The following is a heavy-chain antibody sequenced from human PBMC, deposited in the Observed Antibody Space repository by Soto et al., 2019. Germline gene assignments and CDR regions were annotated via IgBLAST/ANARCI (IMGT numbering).Heavy chain of an antibody. Sequence: QVQLVQSGPEVRKPGASVRLSCATSGYNFNQYYIHWVRQAPGQGLEWMGIINLRGGTTEYAHKFRGRVNDTGDTSTRTAYMEESSLRSEDTAVYFCASGPDDSDVPRWDHWGQGTLITVSS. D-gene: IGHD4-17*01. CDR3: ASGPDDSDVPRWDH. J-gene: IGHJ4*02. CDR1: GYNFNQYY. V-gene: IGHV1-46*02. CDR2: INLRGGTT.